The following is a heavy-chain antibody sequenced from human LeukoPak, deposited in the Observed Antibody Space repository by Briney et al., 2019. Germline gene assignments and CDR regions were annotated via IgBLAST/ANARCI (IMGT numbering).Heavy chain of an antibody. Sequence: EASVKVSCEASGYTFTSYDINWVRQATGRGLEWMGWMNPNSGNTGYAQKFQGRVTMTRNTSISTAYMELSSLRSEDTAVYYCARFNDILTGADYWGQGTLVTVSS. V-gene: IGHV1-8*01. D-gene: IGHD3-9*01. CDR2: MNPNSGNT. CDR1: GYTFTSYD. J-gene: IGHJ4*02. CDR3: ARFNDILTGADY.